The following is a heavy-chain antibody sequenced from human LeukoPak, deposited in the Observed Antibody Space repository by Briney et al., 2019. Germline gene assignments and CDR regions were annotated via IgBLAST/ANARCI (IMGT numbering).Heavy chain of an antibody. CDR2: FDPEDGET. CDR1: GYTLTELS. Sequence: ASVKVSCKVSGYTLTELSMHWVRQAPGKGLEWMGGFDPEDGETIYAQKFQGRVTMTEDTSTDTAYMELSSLRSEDTAVYYCAREYYYDSSGYTYYYYGMDVWGQGTTVTVSS. CDR3: AREYYYDSSGYTYYYYGMDV. D-gene: IGHD3-22*01. J-gene: IGHJ6*02. V-gene: IGHV1-24*01.